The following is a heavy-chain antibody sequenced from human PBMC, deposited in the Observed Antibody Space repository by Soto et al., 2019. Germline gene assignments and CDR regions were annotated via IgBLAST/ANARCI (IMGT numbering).Heavy chain of an antibody. D-gene: IGHD3-22*01. CDR3: AMYYYDSHGYVYFDY. Sequence: QVQLQESGPGLVKPSQTLSLTCTVSGGSISSGGYYWTWIRQHPGKGLEWIGYIYYSGSTYYNPSPKSRVTISVGTSKNPFSLKLSSVTAADTAVYYCAMYYYDSHGYVYFDYWGQGTLVTVSS. CDR2: IYYSGST. CDR1: GGSISSGGYY. V-gene: IGHV4-31*03. J-gene: IGHJ4*02.